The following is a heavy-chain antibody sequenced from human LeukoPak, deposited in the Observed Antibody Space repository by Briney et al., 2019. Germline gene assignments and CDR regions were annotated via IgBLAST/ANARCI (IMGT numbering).Heavy chain of an antibody. J-gene: IGHJ1*01. Sequence: PGGSLRLSCAASGFTFSSYSMNWVRQAPGKGLEGVSYISSGSRTIYYEDSVKGRFTISRDNAKNSLYLQMNSLRAEDTAVYYCAKDWSGSTEYFQHWGQGTLVTVSS. CDR2: ISSGSRTI. D-gene: IGHD6-13*01. V-gene: IGHV3-48*01. CDR3: AKDWSGSTEYFQH. CDR1: GFTFSSYS.